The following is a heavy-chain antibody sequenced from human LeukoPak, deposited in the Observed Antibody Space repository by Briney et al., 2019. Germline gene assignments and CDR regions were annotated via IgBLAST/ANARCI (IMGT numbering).Heavy chain of an antibody. J-gene: IGHJ4*02. D-gene: IGHD2-15*01. CDR2: ISGSVDST. CDR3: ARGVYCSGGSCYLPFDY. CDR1: GFTFSTYA. V-gene: IGHV3-23*01. Sequence: GGSLRLSCVASGFTFSTYAMSWVRQAPGKGLEWVSSISGSVDSTYYADSLKGRFTISRDNAKNTLYLQMNSLRAEDTAVYYCARGVYCSGGSCYLPFDYWGQGSLVTVSS.